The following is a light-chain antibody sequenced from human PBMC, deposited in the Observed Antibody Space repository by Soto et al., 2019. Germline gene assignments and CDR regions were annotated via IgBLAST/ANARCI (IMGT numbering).Light chain of an antibody. V-gene: IGKV1-39*01. CDR2: TAS. Sequence: DIQMTQSPSSLSASVGDRVTITCRASQSISNYLNWYQQKPGKVPKLLTYTASNLQSGVPSRFSGSGSGTDFTLTINSLQPEDFATYYCQQSYTTPWTFGQGTKVEIK. CDR3: QQSYTTPWT. J-gene: IGKJ1*01. CDR1: QSISNY.